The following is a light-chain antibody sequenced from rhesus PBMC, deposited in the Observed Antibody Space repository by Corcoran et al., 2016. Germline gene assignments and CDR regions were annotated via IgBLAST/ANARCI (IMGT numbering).Light chain of an antibody. V-gene: IGKV1-25*02. Sequence: DIQMTQSPSSLSASVGDTVTATCQASQGMSNNLAWYHQKPGKVPKLLIYAASTLQSGVPSRFSGRGSRTDFTLPISSLQPEDFATYYCQLGSGVLFTFVPGTKLDV. J-gene: IGKJ3*01. CDR3: QLGSGVLFT. CDR2: AAS. CDR1: QGMSNN.